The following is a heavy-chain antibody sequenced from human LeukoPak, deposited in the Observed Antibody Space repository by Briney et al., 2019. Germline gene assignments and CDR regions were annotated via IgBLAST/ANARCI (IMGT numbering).Heavy chain of an antibody. CDR1: GGSISSGSYY. Sequence: PSQTLSLTCTVSGGSISSGSYYWSWIRQPAGKGLEWIGRIYTSGSTNYNPSLKSRVTISVDTSKNQFSLKLSSVTAADTAVYYCARVLGNNWSDPWGQGTLVTVSS. V-gene: IGHV4-61*02. CDR2: IYTSGST. CDR3: ARVLGNNWSDP. D-gene: IGHD1-26*01. J-gene: IGHJ5*02.